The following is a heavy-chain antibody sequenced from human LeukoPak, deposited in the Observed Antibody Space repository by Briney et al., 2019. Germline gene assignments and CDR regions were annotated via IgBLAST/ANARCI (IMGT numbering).Heavy chain of an antibody. V-gene: IGHV3-48*01. CDR3: ARDWPFDY. CDR1: GFSFSTYN. J-gene: IGHJ4*02. CDR2: ISSSSSTI. Sequence: GGSLRLSCAASGFSFSTYNMNWVRQAPGKGLEWVSYISSSSSTIYYADSVKGRFTISRDNAKNSLYLQMNSLRAEDTAVYYCARDWPFDYWGQGTLVTVSS.